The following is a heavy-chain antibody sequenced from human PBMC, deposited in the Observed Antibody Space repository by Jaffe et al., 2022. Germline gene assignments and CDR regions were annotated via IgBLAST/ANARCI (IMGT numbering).Heavy chain of an antibody. Sequence: EVQLVESGGGLVQPGGSARLSCAASGFTLSDYNMNWVRQAPGKGLEWVSYISSSSSTKRYADSVRGRFTISRDNAKNSLYLQMSSLKAEDTALYYCARGVPMVVSGWYFDLWGRGTLVTVSS. CDR2: ISSSSSTK. V-gene: IGHV3-48*01. CDR1: GFTLSDYN. J-gene: IGHJ2*01. D-gene: IGHD2-21*02. CDR3: ARGVPMVVSGWYFDL.